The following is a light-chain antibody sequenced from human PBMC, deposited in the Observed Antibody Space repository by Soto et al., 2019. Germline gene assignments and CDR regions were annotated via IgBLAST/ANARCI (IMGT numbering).Light chain of an antibody. CDR1: NSDIGSYNL. CDR2: EGS. J-gene: IGLJ3*02. CDR3: CSYGGSSTFYVV. Sequence: QSALTQPASVSGSPGQSITISCTGTNSDIGSYNLVSWFQQHPGKAPKLMIYEGSKRPSGVSYRFSGSKSGNTASLTISGLQAEDEADYYCCSYGGSSTFYVVFGGGTKLTVL. V-gene: IGLV2-23*01.